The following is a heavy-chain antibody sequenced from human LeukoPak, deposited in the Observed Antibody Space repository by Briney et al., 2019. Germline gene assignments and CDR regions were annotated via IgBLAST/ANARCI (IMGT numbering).Heavy chain of an antibody. Sequence: ASVKVSCKASGYSFTSYGISWVRQAPGQGLEWMRWISAYNGNTNYAQKLQGRVTMTTDTSTSTAYMELRSLRSDDTAVYYCARGRVGATLSYYYYYYMDVWGKGTTVTVSS. D-gene: IGHD1-26*01. CDR2: ISAYNGNT. CDR1: GYSFTSYG. CDR3: ARGRVGATLSYYYYYYMDV. V-gene: IGHV1-18*01. J-gene: IGHJ6*03.